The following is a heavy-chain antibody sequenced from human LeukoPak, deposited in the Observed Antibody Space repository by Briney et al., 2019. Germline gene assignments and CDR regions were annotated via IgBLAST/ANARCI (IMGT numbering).Heavy chain of an antibody. CDR1: GGSISSYS. CDR3: ARSWGAGTTVV. CDR2: IHYSGNS. J-gene: IGHJ4*02. Sequence: SETLSLTCTVSGGSISSYSRNWIRQPPGKGLEWIGYIHYSGNSNYNPSLKSRVTISVDTSKNQLSLKLSSVTAADTAVYYCARSWGAGTTVVWGQGTLVTVSP. D-gene: IGHD1-7*01. V-gene: IGHV4-59*01.